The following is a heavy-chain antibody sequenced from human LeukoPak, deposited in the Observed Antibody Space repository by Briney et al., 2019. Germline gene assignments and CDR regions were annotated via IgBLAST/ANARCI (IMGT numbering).Heavy chain of an antibody. J-gene: IGHJ4*02. CDR1: GFTFSSYA. D-gene: IGHD6-13*01. CDR3: ARGGYSSSWYYLEDY. CDR2: ISYDGSNK. Sequence: GGSLRLSCAASGFTFSSYAMHWVRQAPGKGLEWVAVISYDGSNKYYADSVKGRFTISRDNSKNTLYLQMNSLRAEDTAVYYCARGGYSSSWYYLEDYWGQGTLVTVSS. V-gene: IGHV3-30*04.